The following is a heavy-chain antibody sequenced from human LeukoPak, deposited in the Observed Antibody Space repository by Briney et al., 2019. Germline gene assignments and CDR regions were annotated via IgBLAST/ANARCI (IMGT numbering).Heavy chain of an antibody. CDR3: ARDHGLPSGDPFDY. V-gene: IGHV1-69*05. D-gene: IGHD3-10*01. CDR1: GGTFSSYA. CDR2: IIPIFGTA. J-gene: IGHJ4*02. Sequence: SVKVSCKASGGTFSSYAISWVRQAPGQGLEWMGRIIPIFGTANYAQKFQGRVTITTDESTSTAYMEPSSLRSEDTAVYYRARDHGLPSGDPFDYWGQGTLVTVSS.